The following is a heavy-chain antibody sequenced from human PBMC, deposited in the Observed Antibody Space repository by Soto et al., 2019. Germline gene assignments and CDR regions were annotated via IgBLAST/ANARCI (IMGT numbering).Heavy chain of an antibody. CDR2: IYYSGST. Sequence: SETLSLTCTVSGGSISSGGYYWSWIRQHPGKGLEWIGYIYYSGSTYYNPSLKSRVAISVDTSKNQFSLKLSSVTAADTAVYKCASNVFWSGYKVDYGGQGTLVPAPQ. J-gene: IGHJ4*02. D-gene: IGHD3-3*01. CDR1: GGSISSGGYY. V-gene: IGHV4-31*03. CDR3: ASNVFWSGYKVDY.